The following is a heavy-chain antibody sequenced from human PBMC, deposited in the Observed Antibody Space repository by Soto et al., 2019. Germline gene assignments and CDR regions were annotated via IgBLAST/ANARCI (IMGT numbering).Heavy chain of an antibody. J-gene: IGHJ3*02. V-gene: IGHV3-13*01. CDR3: ARVFEGYGALAFDI. D-gene: IGHD3-10*01. CDR1: GFTFSSYD. CDR2: IGTAGDT. Sequence: GSLRLSCAASGFTFSSYDMHWVRQATGKGLEWVSAIGTAGDTYYPGSVKGRFTISRENAKNSLYLQMNSLRAGDTAVYYCARVFEGYGALAFDIWGQGTMGTVSS.